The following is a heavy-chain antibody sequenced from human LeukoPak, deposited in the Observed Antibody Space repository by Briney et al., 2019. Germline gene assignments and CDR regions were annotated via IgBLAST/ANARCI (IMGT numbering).Heavy chain of an antibody. CDR1: GGSISTTNW. CDR3: AREGGPYRPLDY. D-gene: IGHD6-25*01. J-gene: IGHJ4*02. Sequence: SGTLSLTCGDSGGSISTTNWWTWVRQPPGEGLEWIGEVHLSGRTHYNPSLESRVTMSVDMSENHISLRLTSVTAADTAVYYCAREGGPYRPLDYSGQGTLVTVSS. CDR2: VHLSGRT. V-gene: IGHV4-4*02.